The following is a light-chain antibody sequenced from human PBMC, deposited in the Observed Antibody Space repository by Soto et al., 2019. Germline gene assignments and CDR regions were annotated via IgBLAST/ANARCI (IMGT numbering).Light chain of an antibody. V-gene: IGKV1-33*01. J-gene: IGKJ4*01. Sequence: DIQMTQSASSLPASVGDTVTISCQASQDIRKYLNWFQQKPGKAPKLLIYDVFNVDTGLPSRFSGSGSGTDVTLIISNLQPEDFADYYCQQYEQLPSTFGGGTKVDI. CDR3: QQYEQLPST. CDR1: QDIRKY. CDR2: DVF.